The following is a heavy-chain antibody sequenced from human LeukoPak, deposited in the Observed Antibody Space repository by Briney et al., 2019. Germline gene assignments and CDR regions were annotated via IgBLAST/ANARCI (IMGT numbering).Heavy chain of an antibody. J-gene: IGHJ6*02. Sequence: PSETLSLTCTVSGGSISSGDYYWSWIRQPPGKGLEWIGYIYYSGSTYCNPSLKSRVTISVDTSKNQFSLKLSSVTAADTAVYYCARVRCSVRLVSPHYYYGMDVWGQGTTVTVSS. CDR2: IYYSGST. CDR3: ARVRCSVRLVSPHYYYGMDV. V-gene: IGHV4-30-4*08. D-gene: IGHD3-10*02. CDR1: GGSISSGDYY.